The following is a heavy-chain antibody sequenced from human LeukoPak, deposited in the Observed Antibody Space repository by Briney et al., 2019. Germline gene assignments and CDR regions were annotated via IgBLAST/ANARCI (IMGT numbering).Heavy chain of an antibody. CDR3: AKLDSPWAARGSFDH. V-gene: IGHV3-23*01. Sequence: GGSLRLSCATSVFTFSSYALSWVRQAPGKGLEWVSTMTSDGGGTYSADSVKGRFTVSRDNSKNTLFLQMTRLRAEDTAVYYCAKLDSPWAARGSFDHWGQGALVTVSS. CDR1: VFTFSSYA. D-gene: IGHD3-10*01. CDR2: MTSDGGGT. J-gene: IGHJ5*02.